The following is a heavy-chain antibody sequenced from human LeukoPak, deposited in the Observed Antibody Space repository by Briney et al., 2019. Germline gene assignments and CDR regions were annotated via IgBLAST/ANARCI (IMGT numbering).Heavy chain of an antibody. CDR1: GFSLRASGVG. CDR3: AHRQVLVAFDF. V-gene: IGHV2-5*01. CDR2: IYWNDDK. Sequence: SGPTLMKPTQTLTLTCTFSGFSLRASGVGVGWIRQPPGKALEWLALIYWNDDKRYSPSLKSRLTITKDTSKNQVVLTMTNMDPVDTATYYCAHRQVLVAFDFWGQGTLVTVSS. J-gene: IGHJ4*02. D-gene: IGHD2-8*01.